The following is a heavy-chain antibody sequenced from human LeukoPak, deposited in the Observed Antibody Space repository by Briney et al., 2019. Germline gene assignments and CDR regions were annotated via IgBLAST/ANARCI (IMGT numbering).Heavy chain of an antibody. Sequence: PGGSLRLSCAASGFTFSSYAMSWVRQAPGKGLEWVSAISGSGGSTYYADSVKGRFTISRDNSKNTMYLQMNSLRPEDTAVYYCAKDRLGEWRGYFDSSGSTNYFENWGQGTRVTVSS. J-gene: IGHJ4*02. CDR1: GFTFSSYA. CDR3: AKDRLGEWRGYFDSSGSTNYFEN. CDR2: ISGSGGST. V-gene: IGHV3-23*01. D-gene: IGHD3-22*01.